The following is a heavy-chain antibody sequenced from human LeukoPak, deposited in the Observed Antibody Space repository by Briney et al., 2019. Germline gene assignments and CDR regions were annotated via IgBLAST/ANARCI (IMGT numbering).Heavy chain of an antibody. V-gene: IGHV4-34*01. CDR1: GGSFSGYH. Sequence: TSETLSLTCAVYGGSFSGYHWSWIRQPPGKGLEWIGEINHSGSTNYNPSLKSRVTISVDTSKNQFSLKLSSVTAADTAVYYCAREGRWYFDLWGRGTLVTVSS. J-gene: IGHJ2*01. CDR3: AREGRWYFDL. CDR2: INHSGST.